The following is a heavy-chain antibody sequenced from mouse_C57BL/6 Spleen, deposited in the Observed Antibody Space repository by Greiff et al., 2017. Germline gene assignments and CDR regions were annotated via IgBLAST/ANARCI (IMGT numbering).Heavy chain of an antibody. Sequence: DVLLVESGPGLVKPSQSLSLTCSVTGYSITSGYYWNWIRQFPGNKLEWMGYISYDGSNNYNPSLKNRISITRDTSKNQFFLKLNSVTTEDTATYYGARGPNEHFDYWGQGTTLTVSS. V-gene: IGHV3-6*01. CDR1: GYSITSGYY. CDR2: ISYDGSN. CDR3: ARGPNEHFDY. J-gene: IGHJ2*01.